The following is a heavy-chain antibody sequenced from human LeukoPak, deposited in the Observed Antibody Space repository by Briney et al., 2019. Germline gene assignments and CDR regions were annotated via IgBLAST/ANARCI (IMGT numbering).Heavy chain of an antibody. CDR3: TRGGGLLDY. V-gene: IGHV3-53*01. CDR2: IYSGGST. J-gene: IGHJ4*02. CDR1: GFTESSNH. Sequence: GGSVSLLCAASGFTESSNHMSWVRQAPGKGLEWVSVIYSGGSTYYADSVKGRFTISTDNSKNTLYLQMNSLRAEDTAVYYCTRGGGLLDYWGQGTLVTVSS.